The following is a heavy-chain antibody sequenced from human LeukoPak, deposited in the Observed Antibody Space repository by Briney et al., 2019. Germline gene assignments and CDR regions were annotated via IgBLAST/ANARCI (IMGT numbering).Heavy chain of an antibody. CDR2: ISWNSGSI. CDR1: GFTFDDYA. Sequence: GGSLRLSCAASGFTFDDYAMHWVRQAPGKGLEWVSGISWNSGSIGYADSVKGRFTISGDNAKNSLYLQMNSLRAEDTALYYCAKDITRRYIPTLNFDYWGQGTLVTVSS. CDR3: AKDITRRYIPTLNFDY. V-gene: IGHV3-9*01. D-gene: IGHD1-14*01. J-gene: IGHJ4*02.